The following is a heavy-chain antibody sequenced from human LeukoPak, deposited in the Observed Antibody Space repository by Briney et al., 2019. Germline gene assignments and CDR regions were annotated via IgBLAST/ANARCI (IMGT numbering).Heavy chain of an antibody. D-gene: IGHD5-24*01. CDR3: ARDLTGRWLRLQGFDY. CDR2: ISSSSSYI. CDR1: GFTFSSYS. Sequence: GGSLRLSCAASGFTFSSYSMNWVRQAPGKGLEWVSSISSSSSYIYYADSVKGRFTISRDNAKNSLYLQMNSLRAEDTAVYYCARDLTGRWLRLQGFDYWGQGTLVTVPS. J-gene: IGHJ4*02. V-gene: IGHV3-21*01.